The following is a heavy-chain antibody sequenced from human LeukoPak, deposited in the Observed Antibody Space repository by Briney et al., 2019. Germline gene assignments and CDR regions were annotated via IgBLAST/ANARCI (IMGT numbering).Heavy chain of an antibody. V-gene: IGHV1-8*01. CDR2: MNPNSGNT. CDR1: GYTFTSYD. CDR3: ARGRVGIAAAGTRRRYYYYMDV. J-gene: IGHJ6*03. Sequence: GASVKVSCKASGYTFTSYDINSVRQAPGQGLEWMGWMNPNSGNTGYAQKFQGRVTMTRNTSIRTAYMELRSLRSEDTAVYYCARGRVGIAAAGTRRRYYYYMDVWGKGTTVTVSS. D-gene: IGHD6-13*01.